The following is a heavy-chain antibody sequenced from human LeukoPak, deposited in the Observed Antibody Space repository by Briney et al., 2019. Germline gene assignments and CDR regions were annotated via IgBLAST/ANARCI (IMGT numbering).Heavy chain of an antibody. V-gene: IGHV4-59*08. CDR2: INHTGST. J-gene: IGHJ4*02. CDR3: ARHGGDFYDSSGHDY. Sequence: SETLSLTCTVSGGSISSYYWSWIRQPPGTGLEWIGEINHTGSTNYNPSLKSRVTISVDTSKNQFSLKMSSVTAADTAVYYCARHGGDFYDSSGHDYWGQGTLVTVSS. CDR1: GGSISSYY. D-gene: IGHD3-22*01.